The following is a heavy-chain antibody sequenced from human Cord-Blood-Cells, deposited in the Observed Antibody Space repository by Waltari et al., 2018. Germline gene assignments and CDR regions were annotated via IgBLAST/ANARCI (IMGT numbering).Heavy chain of an antibody. CDR2: IYYSGST. J-gene: IGHJ2*01. D-gene: IGHD3-3*01. Sequence: QLQLQESGPGLVKPSETLSLTCTVSGGSISSSSYYWGWIRQPPGKGLEWIGMIYYSGSTYYNPSLKSRVTISVDTSKNQFSLKLSSVTAADTAVYYCARGGYDFWSGYYWYFDLWGRGTLVTVSS. V-gene: IGHV4-39*01. CDR1: GGSISSSSYY. CDR3: ARGGYDFWSGYYWYFDL.